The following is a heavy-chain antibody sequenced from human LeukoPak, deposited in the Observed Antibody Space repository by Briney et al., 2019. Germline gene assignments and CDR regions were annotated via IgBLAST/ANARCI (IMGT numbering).Heavy chain of an antibody. CDR3: ATGPYDFWSGYFDY. CDR2: ISHDGSNK. J-gene: IGHJ4*02. D-gene: IGHD3-3*01. CDR1: GFTFSSYA. V-gene: IGHV3-30-3*01. Sequence: GGSLRLSCAASGFTFSSYAMHWVRQAPGKGLEWVAVISHDGSNKYYADSVKGRFTISRDNSKNTLYLQMNSLRAEDTAVYYCATGPYDFWSGYFDYWGQGTLVTVSS.